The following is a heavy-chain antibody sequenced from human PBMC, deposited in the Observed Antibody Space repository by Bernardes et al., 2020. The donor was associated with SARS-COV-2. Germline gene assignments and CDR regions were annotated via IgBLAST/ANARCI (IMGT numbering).Heavy chain of an antibody. Sequence: GGSLRLSCAASGFTFTHHTMDWVRQAPGKGLERVSSISNTRRYIYYADSVKGRFTVSRDNAKNALFLQMDSLKVEDTAVYYCVRDTVNYFDSWGPGTLVTVSS. CDR3: VRDTVNYFDS. V-gene: IGHV3-21*01. J-gene: IGHJ4*02. CDR2: ISNTRRYI. CDR1: GFTFTHHT.